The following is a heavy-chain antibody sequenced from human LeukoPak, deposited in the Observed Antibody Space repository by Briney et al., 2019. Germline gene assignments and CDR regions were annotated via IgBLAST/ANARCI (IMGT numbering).Heavy chain of an antibody. D-gene: IGHD3-22*01. CDR1: GFAFDDYG. CDR3: ARDYDSGGYYYGGGAY. Sequence: GGSLTLSCAASGFAFDDYGMSWVRQAPAKGLEWVSGIKWNGVRTAYADSEKGRLTISRDNAKNSLYLQMSSLRAEDTALYYCARDYDSGGYYYGGGAYWGQGTLVTVSS. J-gene: IGHJ4*02. V-gene: IGHV3-20*04. CDR2: IKWNGVRT.